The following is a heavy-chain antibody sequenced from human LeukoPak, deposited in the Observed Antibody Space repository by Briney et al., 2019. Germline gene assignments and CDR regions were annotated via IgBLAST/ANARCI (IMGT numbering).Heavy chain of an antibody. CDR3: ARDPGIAAPQDYYYGMDV. V-gene: IGHV3-33*01. CDR2: IWYDGSNK. Sequence: GGSLRLSCAASGFTFSSYGMHWVRQAPGKGLEWVAVIWYDGSNKYYADSVKGRFTISRDNSKNTLYLQMNSLRAEDTAVYYCARDPGIAAPQDYYYGMDVWGQGTTVTVSS. CDR1: GFTFSSYG. J-gene: IGHJ6*02. D-gene: IGHD6-13*01.